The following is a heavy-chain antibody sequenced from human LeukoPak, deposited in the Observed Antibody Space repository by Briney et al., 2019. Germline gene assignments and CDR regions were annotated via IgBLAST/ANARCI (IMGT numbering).Heavy chain of an antibody. Sequence: SETLSLTCAVYGGSFSGYYWSWIRQPPGKGLEWIGEINHNGSTNYNPSLKSRVTISVDTSKNQFSLKLSSVTAADTAVYYCARAGITMVRGVIPGFDYWGQGTLVTVSS. CDR1: GGSFSGYY. J-gene: IGHJ4*02. V-gene: IGHV4-34*01. D-gene: IGHD3-10*01. CDR3: ARAGITMVRGVIPGFDY. CDR2: INHNGST.